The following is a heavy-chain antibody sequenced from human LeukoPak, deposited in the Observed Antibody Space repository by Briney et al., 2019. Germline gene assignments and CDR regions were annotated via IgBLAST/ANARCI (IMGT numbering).Heavy chain of an antibody. J-gene: IGHJ6*02. Sequence: SETLSLTCAVYGGSFSGYYWSWIRQPPGKGLEWIGEINHSGSTNYNPSLKSRVTISVDTSKNQFSLKLSSVTAADTAVYYCARGDYYYDSIGYLQVRPPYYGMDVWGQGTTVTVSS. D-gene: IGHD3-22*01. CDR3: ARGDYYYDSIGYLQVRPPYYGMDV. V-gene: IGHV4-34*01. CDR2: INHSGST. CDR1: GGSFSGYY.